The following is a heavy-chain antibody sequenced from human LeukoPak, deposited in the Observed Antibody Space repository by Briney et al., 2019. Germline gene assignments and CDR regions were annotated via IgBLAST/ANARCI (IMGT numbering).Heavy chain of an antibody. CDR1: GFTSSSYA. D-gene: IGHD2-2*01. Sequence: PGRSLRLSCAASGFTSSSYAMHWVRQAPGKGLEWVAVISYDGSNKYYADSVKGRFTISRDNSKNTLYLQMNSLRAEDTAVYYCARDLGPVPAATLGMDVWGQGTTVTVSS. CDR2: ISYDGSNK. CDR3: ARDLGPVPAATLGMDV. V-gene: IGHV3-30-3*01. J-gene: IGHJ6*02.